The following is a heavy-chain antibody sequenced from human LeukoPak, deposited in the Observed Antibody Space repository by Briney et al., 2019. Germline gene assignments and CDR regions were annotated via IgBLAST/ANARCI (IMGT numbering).Heavy chain of an antibody. CDR3: ASPGGLPATAN. D-gene: IGHD2-2*01. Sequence: GGSLRLSCAASGFTFSSYSMNWVRQAPGKGLEWVSSISSSSSYIYYADSVKGRFTISRDNAKNSLYLQMNSLRAEDTAVYYCASPGGLPATANWGQGTLVTVSS. CDR2: ISSSSSYI. CDR1: GFTFSSYS. J-gene: IGHJ4*02. V-gene: IGHV3-21*01.